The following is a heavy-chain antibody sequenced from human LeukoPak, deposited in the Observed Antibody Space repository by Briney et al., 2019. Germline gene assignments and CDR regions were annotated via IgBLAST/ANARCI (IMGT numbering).Heavy chain of an antibody. V-gene: IGHV1-2*02. CDR2: INPNSGDT. CDR3: ARGEPRGY. CDR1: GYTFTSYY. J-gene: IGHJ4*02. Sequence: GASVKVSCKASGYTFTSYYMHWVRQAPGQGLEWMGWINPNSGDTNYAQSFQGRVTMTRDTSISTAYMELSSLRSDDTATYYCARGEPRGYWGQGTLVTVSS. D-gene: IGHD3-10*01.